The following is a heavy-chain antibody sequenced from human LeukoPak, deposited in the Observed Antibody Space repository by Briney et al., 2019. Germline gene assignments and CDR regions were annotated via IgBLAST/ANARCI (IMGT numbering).Heavy chain of an antibody. V-gene: IGHV5-51*01. CDR1: GYSFTSYW. J-gene: IGHJ4*02. CDR2: IYPGDSDT. Sequence: GESLKISCKGSGYSFTSYWIGWLRQMPGKGLEWMGIIYPGDSDTRYSPSFQGQVTISADKSISTAYLQWSSLKASDTAMYYCARRGDTAMDPFDYWGQGTLVTVSS. CDR3: ARRGDTAMDPFDY. D-gene: IGHD5-18*01.